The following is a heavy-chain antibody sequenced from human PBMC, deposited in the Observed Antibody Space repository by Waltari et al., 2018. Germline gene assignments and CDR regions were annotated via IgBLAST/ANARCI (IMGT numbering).Heavy chain of an antibody. CDR2: ISSSSSYI. V-gene: IGHV3-21*01. D-gene: IGHD1-26*01. Sequence: EVQLVESGGGLVKPGGSLRLSCAASGFTFSSYSMNWVRQAPGKGLEWVSSISSSSSYIYYADSVKGRFTISRDNAKNSLYLQMNSLRAEDTAVYYCAREAGGSYYFAVYWGQGTLVTVSS. CDR1: GFTFSSYS. J-gene: IGHJ4*02. CDR3: AREAGGSYYFAVY.